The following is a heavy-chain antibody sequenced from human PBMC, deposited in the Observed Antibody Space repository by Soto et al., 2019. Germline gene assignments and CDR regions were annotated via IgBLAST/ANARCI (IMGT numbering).Heavy chain of an antibody. D-gene: IGHD3-16*01. CDR3: AGYAPPIS. Sequence: VSLILPCAASGFHIRGNYMSWVRQAPGKGLEWVSVIYSGGSTYYADSVKGRLTISRDNSKNTLYLQMNSLRAEDTAVYYCAGYAPPISWGQGTLVTVSS. CDR1: GFHIRGNY. J-gene: IGHJ5*02. V-gene: IGHV3-66*01. CDR2: IYSGGST.